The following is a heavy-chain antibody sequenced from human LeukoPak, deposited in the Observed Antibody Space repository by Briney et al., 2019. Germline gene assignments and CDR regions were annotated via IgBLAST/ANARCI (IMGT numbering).Heavy chain of an antibody. V-gene: IGHV1-18*01. CDR2: ISAYNGNT. Sequence: ASVKVSCKASGYTFTSYGISWVRQAPGQGLEWMGWISAYNGNTNYAQKLQGRVTMTTDTSTSTAYMELRSLRSDDTAVYYCARDRSYYGSAGMQRGNWFDPWGQGTLVTVSS. CDR1: GYTFTSYG. J-gene: IGHJ5*02. CDR3: ARDRSYYGSAGMQRGNWFDP. D-gene: IGHD3-10*01.